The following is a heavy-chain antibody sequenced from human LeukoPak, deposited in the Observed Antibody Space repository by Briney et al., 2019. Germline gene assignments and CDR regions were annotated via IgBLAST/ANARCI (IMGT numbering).Heavy chain of an antibody. J-gene: IGHJ4*02. D-gene: IGHD6-13*01. CDR2: MNPNSGNT. CDR1: GYTFTSYD. V-gene: IGHV1-8*01. Sequence: ASVKVSCTASGYTFTSYDMNWVRQATGQGLEWMGWMNPNSGNTDYAQKFQGRVTMTRNTSISTAYMELSSLRTEDTAVYYCARGPPTAAGYSGRLAKNDYWGQGTLVTVSS. CDR3: ARGPPTAAGYSGRLAKNDY.